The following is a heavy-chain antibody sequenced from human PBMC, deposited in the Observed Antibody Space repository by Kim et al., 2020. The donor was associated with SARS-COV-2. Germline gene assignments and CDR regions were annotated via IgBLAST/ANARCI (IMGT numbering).Heavy chain of an antibody. D-gene: IGHD6-13*01. V-gene: IGHV3-53*04. CDR2: IYSGGST. J-gene: IGHJ4*02. CDR1: GFTVSSNY. CDR3: ARGRYSSSWYVSEFGY. Sequence: GGSLRLSCAASGFTVSSNYMSWVRQAPGKGLEWDSGIYSGGSTYYADSVKGRFTTSRHNSKNTLYLQMNSLRAEDTAVYYCARGRYSSSWYVSEFGYWGQGTLVTVSS.